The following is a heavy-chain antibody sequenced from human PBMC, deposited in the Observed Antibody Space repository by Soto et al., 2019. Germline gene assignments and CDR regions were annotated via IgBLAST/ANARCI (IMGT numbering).Heavy chain of an antibody. CDR2: INSDGSST. J-gene: IGHJ6*03. Sequence: GGSLRLSCAASGFTFSSYWMHWVRQAPGKGLVWVSRINSDGSSTSYADSVKGRYTISRDNAKNTLYLQMNSLRAEDTAVYYCARTAYDFWSSPAYYYMDVWGKGTTVTVSS. CDR3: ARTAYDFWSSPAYYYMDV. D-gene: IGHD3-3*01. V-gene: IGHV3-74*01. CDR1: GFTFSSYW.